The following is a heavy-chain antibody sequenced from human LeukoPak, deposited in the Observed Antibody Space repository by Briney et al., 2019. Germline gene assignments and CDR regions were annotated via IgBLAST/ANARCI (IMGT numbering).Heavy chain of an antibody. V-gene: IGHV4-4*07. CDR2: IYTSGRI. CDR1: GGSLRSDY. Sequence: PSGTLSLTCSVSGGSLRSDYCSWIRQSAGKGLEWMGRIYTSGRIDYNPSLRSRVTMSVDTSKSHFSLKLTSLTAADTAVYYCATKHLWSDGFDVWSQGRRVIVSS. D-gene: IGHD5-18*01. CDR3: ATKHLWSDGFDV. J-gene: IGHJ3*01.